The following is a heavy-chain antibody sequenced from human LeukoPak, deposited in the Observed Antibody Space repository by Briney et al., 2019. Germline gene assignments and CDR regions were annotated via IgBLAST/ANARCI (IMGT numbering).Heavy chain of an antibody. CDR2: ISDNSRDM. Sequence: GGSLRLSCAASGFTFNSYNMNWVRQAPGEGLEWVSSISDNSRDMYYAYSVKGRFTISRDNAKNSLYLQMSSLRAEDTAVYYCAREGGAEDFDYWGQGTLVTVSS. J-gene: IGHJ4*02. CDR3: AREGGAEDFDY. D-gene: IGHD2-15*01. V-gene: IGHV3-21*04. CDR1: GFTFNSYN.